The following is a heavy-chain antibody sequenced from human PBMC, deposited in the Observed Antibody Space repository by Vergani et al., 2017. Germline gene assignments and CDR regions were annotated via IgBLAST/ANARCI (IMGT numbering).Heavy chain of an antibody. D-gene: IGHD3-10*01. Sequence: QVQLVQSGPEVKRPGASVKVSCKPSGYTFFNYGVNWIRRAPGQGFEWLGWIRADTGDTKYSERLQDRVTPTTDSSTNTAYMELRSLKSDDTAVYYCARDGTYYYGSGSFYLFDYWGQGTLVTVSS. CDR2: IRADTGDT. J-gene: IGHJ4*02. V-gene: IGHV1-18*04. CDR1: GYTFFNYG. CDR3: ARDGTYYYGSGSFYLFDY.